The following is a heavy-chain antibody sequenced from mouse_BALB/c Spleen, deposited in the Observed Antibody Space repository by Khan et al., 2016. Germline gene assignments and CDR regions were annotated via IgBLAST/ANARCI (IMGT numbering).Heavy chain of an antibody. J-gene: IGHJ1*01. CDR3: ARRVRWYFDV. Sequence: QIQLVQSGPELKKPGETVKISCKASGFTFTAYSFHWVKQAPGKGLKWMGWIKTQTGEPTYADAFKGRFAFSLETSASTASVQINNLKDEDTATYFCARRVRWYFDVWGAGTTVTVSS. D-gene: IGHD2-14*01. CDR1: GFTFTAYS. CDR2: IKTQTGEP. V-gene: IGHV9-2-1*01.